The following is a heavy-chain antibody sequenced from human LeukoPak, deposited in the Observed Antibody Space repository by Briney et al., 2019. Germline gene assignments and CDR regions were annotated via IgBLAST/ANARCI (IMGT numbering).Heavy chain of an antibody. CDR1: GGSISSYY. CDR2: IYYSGST. CDR3: ARVVGATPQYYYYYGMDV. Sequence: SETLSLTCTVPGGSISSYYWSWIRQPPGKGLEWIGYIYYSGSTNYNPSLKSRVTISVDTSKNQFSLKLSSVTAADTAVYYCARVVGATPQYYYYYGMDVWGQGTTVTVSS. J-gene: IGHJ6*02. D-gene: IGHD1-26*01. V-gene: IGHV4-59*08.